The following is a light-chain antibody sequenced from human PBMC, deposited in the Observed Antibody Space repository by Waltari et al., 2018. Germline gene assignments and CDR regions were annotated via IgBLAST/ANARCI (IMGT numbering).Light chain of an antibody. J-gene: IGLJ3*02. CDR3: CSYAGSTTWV. V-gene: IGLV2-23*02. CDR1: SSDVGSYNL. Sequence: QSALTQPASVSGSPGQSITISCTGTSSDVGSYNLVSWYQQHPGKAPKRMICEVSKRPSGVSKRFSGSKSGNTASLTISGLQAEDEADYYCCSYAGSTTWVFGGGTKLTVL. CDR2: EVS.